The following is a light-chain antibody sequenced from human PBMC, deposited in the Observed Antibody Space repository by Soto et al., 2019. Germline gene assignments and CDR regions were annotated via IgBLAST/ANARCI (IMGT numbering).Light chain of an antibody. V-gene: IGKV3-15*01. J-gene: IGKJ4*01. CDR3: QQYNNWPPLT. CDR1: QSVSSN. CDR2: GAS. Sequence: EIVMTQSPATLSVSPGERATLSCRASQSVSSNLAWYQQKPGQAPRLLIYGASTRATGIPARFSGSGSGTELTPTISSLQSEDVAVYYCQQYNNWPPLTFGGGTKVEIK.